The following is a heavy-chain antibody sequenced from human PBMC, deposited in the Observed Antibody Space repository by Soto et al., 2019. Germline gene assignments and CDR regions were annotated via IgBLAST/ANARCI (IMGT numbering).Heavy chain of an antibody. Sequence: GGSLRLSCAASGFSFSNFWMVWIRQAPGRRPEFVANIKEDGSVKNYVGSVKGRFAISRDNAKNSLYLQMDSLGAEDTAVYYCATDVRGGASDIWGQGTVVTV. D-gene: IGHD3-16*01. CDR2: IKEDGSVK. V-gene: IGHV3-7*03. J-gene: IGHJ3*02. CDR1: GFSFSNFW. CDR3: ATDVRGGASDI.